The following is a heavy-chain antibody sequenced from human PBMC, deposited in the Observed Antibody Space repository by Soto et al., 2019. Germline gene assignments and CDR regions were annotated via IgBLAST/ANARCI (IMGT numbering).Heavy chain of an antibody. Sequence: GGYLRLSCAASGFTVSSNYMSCVRQAPGKGLVWVSRINGDGSTTTYADSVKGRFIISRDNAKNMLYLQMNSLTAEDTAVYYCARPRYDGSGTPFDHWGQGTLVTVSS. J-gene: IGHJ4*02. CDR3: ARPRYDGSGTPFDH. D-gene: IGHD3-22*01. CDR2: INGDGSTT. CDR1: GFTVSSNY. V-gene: IGHV3-74*01.